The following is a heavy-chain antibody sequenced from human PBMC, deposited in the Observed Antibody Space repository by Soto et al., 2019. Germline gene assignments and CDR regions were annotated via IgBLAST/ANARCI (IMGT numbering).Heavy chain of an antibody. J-gene: IGHJ4*02. CDR2: IIPIFGTA. CDR1: GGTFSSYS. CDR3: ARVLVGYYDSSGYFDY. D-gene: IGHD3-22*01. V-gene: IGHV1-69*06. Sequence: SVKVSCKASGGTFSSYSISWVRQAPGQGLEWMGGIIPIFGTANYAQKFQGRVTITADKSTSTAYMELSSLRSEDTAVYYCARVLVGYYDSSGYFDYWGQGTLVTVSS.